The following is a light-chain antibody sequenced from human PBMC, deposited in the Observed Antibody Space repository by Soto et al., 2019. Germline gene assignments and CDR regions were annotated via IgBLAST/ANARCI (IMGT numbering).Light chain of an antibody. J-gene: IGLJ7*01. V-gene: IGLV2-14*01. CDR2: EVS. CDR3: CSYAATFSV. Sequence: QSVLTQPASVSGSPGQSITISCTGTSSDVGGYNYVSWYQHHPGKAPKLIIYEVSNRPSGVSNRFSGSKSGNTASLTISGLQAEDEADYFCCSYAATFSVFGGGTQLTVL. CDR1: SSDVGGYNY.